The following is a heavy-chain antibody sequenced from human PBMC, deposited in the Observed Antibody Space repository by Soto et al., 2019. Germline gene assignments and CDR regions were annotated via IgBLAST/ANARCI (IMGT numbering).Heavy chain of an antibody. CDR1: GFDFGSFG. CDR3: SADHPHTAIGWPV. J-gene: IGHJ6*02. CDR2: IVVASGRT. V-gene: IGHV1-58*02. Sequence: SVKVSCKASGFDFGSFGIQFLRQTRGRGLEWIGWIVVASGRTNYARQFQGRVAFSRDMSSTTAYMDLYDLKSDDTAVYFCSADHPHTAIGWPVWGQGTTVAVSS.